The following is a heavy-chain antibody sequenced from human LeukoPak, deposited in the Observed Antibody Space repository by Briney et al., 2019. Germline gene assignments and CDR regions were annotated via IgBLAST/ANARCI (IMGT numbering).Heavy chain of an antibody. Sequence: ASVKVSCKASGYTFTSYYMHWVRQAPGQGLEWMGIINPSGGSTIYAQEFQGRVTMTRDTSTSTVYMELSSLRSEDTAVYYCARDYGPSYYYDSSGYLGYWGQGTLVTASS. CDR2: INPSGGST. J-gene: IGHJ4*02. V-gene: IGHV1-46*01. CDR1: GYTFTSYY. CDR3: ARDYGPSYYYDSSGYLGY. D-gene: IGHD3-22*01.